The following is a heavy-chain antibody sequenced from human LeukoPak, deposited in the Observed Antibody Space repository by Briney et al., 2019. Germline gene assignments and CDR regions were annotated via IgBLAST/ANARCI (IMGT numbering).Heavy chain of an antibody. CDR3: ARDAPHDSAIDY. CDR2: IIPIFGTA. CDR1: GGTVSSYA. V-gene: IGHV1-69*13. Sequence: SVKVSCKASGGTVSSYAISWVRQAPGQGLEWMGGIIPIFGTANYAQKFQGRVTITADESTSTAYMELSSLRSEDTAVYYCARDAPHDSAIDYWGQGTLVTVSS. J-gene: IGHJ4*02. D-gene: IGHD2-15*01.